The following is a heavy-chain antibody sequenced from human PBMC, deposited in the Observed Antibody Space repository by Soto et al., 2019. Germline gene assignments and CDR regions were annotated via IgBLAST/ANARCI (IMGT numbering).Heavy chain of an antibody. Sequence: EVQLLESGGGLVQPGGSLRLYCAASGFTLSSYAMGWVRQAPGKGLEWVSTMSGSGGSPYYADSVKGRFTISRDNSKNILYLQMNSLRAEDTAVYYCAKDSDFRDRIFWYYDLWGRGTLVIVSS. CDR2: MSGSGGSP. CDR3: AKDSDFRDRIFWYYDL. CDR1: GFTLSSYA. D-gene: IGHD2-15*01. J-gene: IGHJ2*01. V-gene: IGHV3-23*01.